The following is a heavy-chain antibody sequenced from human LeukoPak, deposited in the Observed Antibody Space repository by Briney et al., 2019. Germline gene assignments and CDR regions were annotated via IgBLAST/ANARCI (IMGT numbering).Heavy chain of an antibody. J-gene: IGHJ6*02. Sequence: GGSLRLSCAGSGFTFSNYAMTWVRQAPGKGLMWVSQINSDGSATSCADPVKGRCTISRDNAKNMLYLEMNSLRVEDTAVYFCTRDHGLDVWGQGTTVTVSS. CDR1: GFTFSNYA. CDR3: TRDHGLDV. CDR2: INSDGSAT. V-gene: IGHV3-74*01.